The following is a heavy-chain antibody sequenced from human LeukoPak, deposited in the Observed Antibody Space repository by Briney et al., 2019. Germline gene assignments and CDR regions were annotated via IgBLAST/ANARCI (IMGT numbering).Heavy chain of an antibody. CDR1: GFTFSSYS. CDR3: AKDPYYYGSGSYGDY. J-gene: IGHJ4*02. CDR2: IRYDGSNK. D-gene: IGHD3-10*01. V-gene: IGHV3-30*02. Sequence: GGSLRLSCAASGFTFSSYSMNWVRQAPGKGLEWVAFIRYDGSNKYYADSVKGRFTISRDNSKNTLYLQMNSLRAEDTAVYYCAKDPYYYGSGSYGDYWGQGTLVTVSS.